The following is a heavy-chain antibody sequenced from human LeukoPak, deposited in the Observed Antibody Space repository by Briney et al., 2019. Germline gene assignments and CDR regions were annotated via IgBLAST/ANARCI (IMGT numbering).Heavy chain of an antibody. J-gene: IGHJ4*02. CDR1: GGSFSGYS. CDR3: ARGSEMTTVVTPLYY. D-gene: IGHD4-23*01. Sequence: SETLSLTCAVYGGSFSGYSWSWIRQPPGKGLEWIDEINHSGSTDYNPSLKSRVTISVDTSKNQFSLKLSSVTAADTAVYYCARGSEMTTVVTPLYYWGQGTLVTVSS. CDR2: INHSGST. V-gene: IGHV4-34*01.